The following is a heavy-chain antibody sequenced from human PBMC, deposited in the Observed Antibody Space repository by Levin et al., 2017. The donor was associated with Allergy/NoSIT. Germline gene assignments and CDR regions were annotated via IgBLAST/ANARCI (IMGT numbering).Heavy chain of an antibody. CDR3: ARDEYYSDRGYYYGMDV. D-gene: IGHD3-22*01. CDR2: IYYTGST. Sequence: SETLSLTCTVSGXXXXXSXXXXXXXXXXPGKGLEWIGYIYYTGSTYYNPSLKSRLSISVDTSKNRFSLNLTSVTAADTAVYYCARDEYYSDRGYYYGMDVWGQGTTVTVSS. J-gene: IGHJ6*02. V-gene: IGHV4-30-4*01. CDR1: GXXXXXSXXX.